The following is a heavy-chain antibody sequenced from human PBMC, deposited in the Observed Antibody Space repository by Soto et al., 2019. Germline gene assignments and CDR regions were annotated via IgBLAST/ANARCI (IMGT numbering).Heavy chain of an antibody. V-gene: IGHV4-31*03. J-gene: IGHJ5*02. CDR3: ARSVFP. Sequence: QVQLQESGPGLVKPSQTLSLTCTVSGGSISTGGYYWNWIRQHPGKGLEWIGYFYYSGSTYYNPPPKSRVTISVNTSKNQFSLKLSSVTAADTAVYYCARSVFPWGQGTLVTVSS. CDR1: GGSISTGGYY. CDR2: FYYSGST.